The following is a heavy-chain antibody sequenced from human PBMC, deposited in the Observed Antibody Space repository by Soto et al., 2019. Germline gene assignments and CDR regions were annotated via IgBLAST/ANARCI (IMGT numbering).Heavy chain of an antibody. V-gene: IGHV3-23*01. CDR1: GFTFSIYA. CDR3: ARRTVGWYFDL. D-gene: IGHD4-17*01. Sequence: EVQLLESGGGLVQPGGSLRLSCAASGFTFSIYAMNWVRQAPGKGLEWVSVISGSGGSKYYADSVTGRFTISRDNSKNTLYLQMNSLRAEDTAVYYCARRTVGWYFDLWGRGTLVTVSS. J-gene: IGHJ2*01. CDR2: ISGSGGSK.